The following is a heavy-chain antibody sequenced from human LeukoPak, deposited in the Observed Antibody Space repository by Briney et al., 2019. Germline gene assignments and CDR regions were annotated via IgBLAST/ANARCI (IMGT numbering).Heavy chain of an antibody. CDR1: GVSINYHY. V-gene: IGHV4-59*11. J-gene: IGHJ4*02. CDR2: IYNSGRT. Sequence: SETLSLTCIVSGVSINYHYWTWIRQPPGKGLELIGYIYNSGRTNYNPSLKSRVTISEDMSKTQFSLKLTSVTAADTAVYYCARDPGGALRSIDYWGQGTLVTVSS. CDR3: ARDPGGALRSIDY. D-gene: IGHD3-10*01.